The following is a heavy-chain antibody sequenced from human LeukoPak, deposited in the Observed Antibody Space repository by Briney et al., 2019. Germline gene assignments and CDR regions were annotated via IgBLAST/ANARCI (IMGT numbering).Heavy chain of an antibody. CDR1: GFTFNNYY. CDR3: ARAGLAAASGY. V-gene: IGHV3-74*01. CDR2: IKSDGSST. D-gene: IGHD6-13*01. Sequence: GGSLRLSCAASGFTFNNYYMFWVRQAPGKGLVWVSHIKSDGSSTWYADSVKGRFTISRDNTKNTLYLQMNSLGAEDTAVYYCARAGLAAASGYWGQGTPVTVSS. J-gene: IGHJ4*02.